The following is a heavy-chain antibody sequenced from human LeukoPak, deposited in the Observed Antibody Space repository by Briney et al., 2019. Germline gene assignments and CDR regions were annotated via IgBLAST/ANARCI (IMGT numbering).Heavy chain of an antibody. CDR3: ARDRTEGPFATNWFDP. CDR1: GFTFSSHW. CDR2: IKQDGSEK. Sequence: GGSLRLSCAASGFTFSSHWMSWVRQAPGKGLEWVANIKQDGSEKYYVDSVKGRFTISRDNAKNSLYLQMNSLRAEDTAVYYCARDRTEGPFATNWFDPWGQGTLVTVSS. J-gene: IGHJ5*02. V-gene: IGHV3-7*01.